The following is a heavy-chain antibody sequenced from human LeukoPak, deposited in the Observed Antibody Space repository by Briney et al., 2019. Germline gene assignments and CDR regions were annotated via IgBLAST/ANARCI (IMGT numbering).Heavy chain of an antibody. D-gene: IGHD6-13*01. CDR1: GGSISSYY. CDR3: ARGPSPRQLADY. CDR2: IYYSGST. Sequence: SETLSLTCTVSGGSISSYYWSWIRQPPGKGLEWIGYIYYSGSTNYNPSLKSRVTISVDTSKNQFSLKLSSVTAADTAVYYCARGPSPRQLADYWGQGTLVTVSS. J-gene: IGHJ4*02. V-gene: IGHV4-59*01.